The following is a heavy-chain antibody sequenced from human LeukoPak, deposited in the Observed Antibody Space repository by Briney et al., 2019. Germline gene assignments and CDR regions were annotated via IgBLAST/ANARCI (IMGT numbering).Heavy chain of an antibody. CDR3: ARDNSGNSSFFDY. CDR1: GFTFSDYA. Sequence: GGSLRLSCAASGFTFSDYAMSWVRQAPGKGLVWVSRINSDGSSTSYADSVKGRFTISRDNAKNTLYLQMNSLRAEDTAVYYCARDNSGNSSFFDYWGQGTLVTVSS. CDR2: INSDGSST. D-gene: IGHD4-23*01. V-gene: IGHV3-74*01. J-gene: IGHJ4*02.